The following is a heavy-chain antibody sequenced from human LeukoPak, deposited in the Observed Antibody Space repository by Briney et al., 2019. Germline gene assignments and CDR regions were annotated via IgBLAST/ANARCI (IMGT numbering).Heavy chain of an antibody. D-gene: IGHD5-18*01. V-gene: IGHV3-11*01. CDR3: ARTRGYSYGFDY. CDR2: ISSSGTTI. CDR1: GFTFSDYY. Sequence: GGSLRLSCAASGFTFSDYYMSWIRQAPGKGQEWVSYISSSGTTIYYADSLKGRFTISRDNAKNSLYLQMNSLRAEDTAVYYCARTRGYSYGFDYWGQGTLVTVSS. J-gene: IGHJ4*02.